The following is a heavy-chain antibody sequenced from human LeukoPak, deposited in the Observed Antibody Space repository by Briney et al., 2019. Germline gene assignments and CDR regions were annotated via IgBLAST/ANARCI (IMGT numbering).Heavy chain of an antibody. CDR2: INHSGSP. Sequence: SETLSLTCAVYGGSFSDYYWTWIRQPPGKGLEWIGEINHSGSPNNNPSLKSRVSISFDTSKNQFSLKLTSVTAADTAVYYCARDNWSSSGAFDIWGRGTMVTVSS. J-gene: IGHJ3*02. CDR3: ARDNWSSSGAFDI. CDR1: GGSFSDYY. V-gene: IGHV4-34*01. D-gene: IGHD1-20*01.